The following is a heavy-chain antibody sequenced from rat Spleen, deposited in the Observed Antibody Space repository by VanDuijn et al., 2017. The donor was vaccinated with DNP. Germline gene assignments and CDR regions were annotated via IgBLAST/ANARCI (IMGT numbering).Heavy chain of an antibody. CDR3: ARHDGTY. D-gene: IGHD1-5*01. Sequence: EVQLVESGGGLVQPGRSLKLSCAVSGFGFSDYAMAWVRQAPKKGLEWVATINYDGNRIYYRDSVKGRFTISRDNAKSTLYLQMDSLSSEDTATYYCARHDGTYWGQGVMVTVSS. CDR2: INYDGNRI. CDR1: GFGFSDYA. V-gene: IGHV5-7*01. J-gene: IGHJ2*01.